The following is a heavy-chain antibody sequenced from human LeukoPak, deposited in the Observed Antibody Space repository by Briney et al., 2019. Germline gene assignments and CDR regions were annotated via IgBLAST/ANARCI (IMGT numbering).Heavy chain of an antibody. J-gene: IGHJ4*02. CDR2: ISYDASSK. D-gene: IGHD5-18*01. CDR3: AKSGRRGYSYGHRFKYYFDY. V-gene: IGHV3-30*18. Sequence: GGSLRLYCAASGFTFSSYGMYWVRQAPGKEFEWVAVISYDASSKYYADSVKGRFTISRDNSKNTVYLQMNSLRAEDTAVYYCAKSGRRGYSYGHRFKYYFDYWGQGTLVIVSS. CDR1: GFTFSSYG.